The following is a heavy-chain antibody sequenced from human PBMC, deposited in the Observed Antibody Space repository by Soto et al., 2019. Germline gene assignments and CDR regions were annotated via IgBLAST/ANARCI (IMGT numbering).Heavy chain of an antibody. CDR2: ISGSGGST. J-gene: IGHJ3*02. CDR3: AKDAGTRCGGAFDI. D-gene: IGHD1-7*01. V-gene: IGHV3-23*01. CDR1: GFTFSSYG. Sequence: EVQLLESGGCWVQPGGSLSPSCAASGFTFSSYGMSWVRHAPGTGLEWVSDISGSGGSTYYADSVKGRFTISRDNSKSTLYLQMNSLSAEDTAVYYCAKDAGTRCGGAFDICGQVKIVTVAS.